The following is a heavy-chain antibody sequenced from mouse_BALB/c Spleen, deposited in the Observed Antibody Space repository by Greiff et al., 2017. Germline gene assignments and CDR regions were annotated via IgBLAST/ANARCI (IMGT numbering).Heavy chain of an antibody. D-gene: IGHD1-1*02. CDR2: INSNGGST. CDR1: GFTFSSYY. J-gene: IGHJ1*01. Sequence: EVKVVESGGGLVKLGGSLKLSCAASGFTFSSYYMSWVRQTPEKRLELVAAINSNGGSTYYPDTVKGRFTISRDNAKNTLYLQMSSLKSEDTALYYCARQTYGPYWYFDVWGAGTTVTVSS. CDR3: ARQTYGPYWYFDV. V-gene: IGHV5-6-2*01.